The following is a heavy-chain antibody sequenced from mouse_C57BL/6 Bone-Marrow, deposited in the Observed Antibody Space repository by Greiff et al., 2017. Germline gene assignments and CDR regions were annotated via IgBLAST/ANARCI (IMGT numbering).Heavy chain of an antibody. V-gene: IGHV1-55*01. J-gene: IGHJ1*03. CDR1: GYTFTSYW. Sequence: QVQLQQPGAELVKPGASVKMSCKASGYTFTSYWITWVKQRPGQGLEWIGDIYPGSGSTNYNEKIKSKATLTVEPSSSTAYMQLSSLTSEDSAVYYCARPYYSNCCYFDVWGTGTTVTVSS. CDR3: ARPYYSNCCYFDV. CDR2: IYPGSGST. D-gene: IGHD2-5*01.